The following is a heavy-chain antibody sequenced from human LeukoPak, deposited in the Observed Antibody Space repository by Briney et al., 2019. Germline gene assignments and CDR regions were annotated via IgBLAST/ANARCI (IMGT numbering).Heavy chain of an antibody. CDR3: ARDNKGSSGWYVLRLPNYGMDV. D-gene: IGHD6-19*01. CDR2: ISSSGSTI. Sequence: GGSLRLSCAASGFTFSDYYMSWIRQAPGKGLEWVSYISSSGSTIYYADSVKGRFTISRDNAKNSLYLQMNSLRAEDTAVYYCARDNKGSSGWYVLRLPNYGMDVWGQGTTVTVSS. J-gene: IGHJ6*02. V-gene: IGHV3-11*01. CDR1: GFTFSDYY.